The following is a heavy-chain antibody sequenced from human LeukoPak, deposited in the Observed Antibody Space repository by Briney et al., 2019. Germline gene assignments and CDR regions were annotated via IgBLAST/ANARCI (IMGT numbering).Heavy chain of an antibody. CDR2: ISSSSSTI. J-gene: IGHJ4*02. V-gene: IGHV3-48*04. D-gene: IGHD5-24*01. CDR3: ARWGDSEMATIPFDY. CDR1: GFTFSSYS. Sequence: GGSLRLSCAASGFTFSSYSMNWVRQAPGKGLEWASYISSSSSTIYYADSVKGRFTISRDNAKNSLYLQMNSLRAEDTAVYYCARWGDSEMATIPFDYWGQGTLVTVSS.